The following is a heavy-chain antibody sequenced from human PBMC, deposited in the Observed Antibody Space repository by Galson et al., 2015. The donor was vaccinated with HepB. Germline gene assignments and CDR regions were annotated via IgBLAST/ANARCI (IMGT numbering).Heavy chain of an antibody. Sequence: SLRLSCAASGFTFSNGFAFSNYVMHWVRQAPGRGLEWLAVLSYDGTSTYYEESVKGRFTISRDNSDDTLSLQMNSVRPVDTAVYYCARETGRPEAPAAFDYWGQGTLVTVSS. CDR2: LSYDGTST. CDR3: ARETGRPEAPAAFDY. V-gene: IGHV3-30*04. D-gene: IGHD2-2*01. CDR1: GFTFSNGFAFSNYV. J-gene: IGHJ4*02.